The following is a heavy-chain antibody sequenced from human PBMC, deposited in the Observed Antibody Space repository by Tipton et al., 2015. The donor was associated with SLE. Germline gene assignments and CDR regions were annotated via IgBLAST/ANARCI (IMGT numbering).Heavy chain of an antibody. J-gene: IGHJ3*02. D-gene: IGHD3-10*01. V-gene: IGHV4-39*01. CDR1: GGSITSSTYY. CDR3: ATNPQGEMDAFDI. CDR2: IYYSGST. Sequence: TLSLTCTVSGGSITSSTYYWGWIRQPPGKGPEWIGSIYYSGSTYYNPSLKSRVSISVDTPKSQFSLKMSSVTAADTAVYYCATNPQGEMDAFDIWGQGTMVAVSS.